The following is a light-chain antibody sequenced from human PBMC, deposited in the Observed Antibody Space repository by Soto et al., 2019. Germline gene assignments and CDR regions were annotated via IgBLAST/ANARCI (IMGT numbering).Light chain of an antibody. CDR1: QSVSSY. CDR3: QQRSNWLT. V-gene: IGKV3-11*01. Sequence: EIVLTQSPATLSLSPGERATLSCRASQSVSSYLAGYQQKPGQAPRLLIYDASNRATGIPARFSGSGSGTDFTLTISRLEPEDFAFYYCQQRSNWLTFGGGTKVEIK. CDR2: DAS. J-gene: IGKJ4*01.